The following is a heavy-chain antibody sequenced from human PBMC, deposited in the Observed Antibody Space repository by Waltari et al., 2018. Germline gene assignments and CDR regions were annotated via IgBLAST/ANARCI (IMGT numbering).Heavy chain of an antibody. CDR1: GFTFSTYV. V-gene: IGHV3-21*01. J-gene: IGHJ4*02. CDR3: ARGRIYHDSSASGYYFDY. Sequence: EVQLVDSGGGLVKPGGSLRLSWSASGFTFSTYVLNWVRQVPGKGLEWVSSISSSSSSIYYADSVKGRFTISRDNAKNSLDLQMNSLRVEDTAVYYCARGRIYHDSSASGYYFDYWGQGTLVAVSS. D-gene: IGHD3-22*01. CDR2: ISSSSSSI.